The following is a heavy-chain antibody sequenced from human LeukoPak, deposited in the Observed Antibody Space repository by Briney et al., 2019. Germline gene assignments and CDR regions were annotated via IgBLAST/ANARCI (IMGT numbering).Heavy chain of an antibody. Sequence: PSETLSLTCAVYGGSFSGYCWSWIRQPPGKGLEWIGEINHSGSTNYNPSLKSRVTISVDTSKNQFSLKLSSVTAADTAVYYCARGGDYCSSTSCTLDYWGQGTLVTVSS. CDR2: INHSGST. D-gene: IGHD2-2*01. J-gene: IGHJ4*02. CDR1: GGSFSGYC. CDR3: ARGGDYCSSTSCTLDY. V-gene: IGHV4-34*01.